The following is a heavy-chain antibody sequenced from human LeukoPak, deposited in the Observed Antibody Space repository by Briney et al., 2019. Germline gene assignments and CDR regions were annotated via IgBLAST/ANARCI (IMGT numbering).Heavy chain of an antibody. CDR1: GGSFSGYY. Sequence: SETLSLTCAVYGGSFSGYYWGWIRQPPGKGLEWIGSIYYSGSTYYNPSLKSRVTISVDTSKNQFSLKLSSVTAADTAVYYCARDQRDYYDSSGYQGNFDYWGQGTLVTVSS. V-gene: IGHV4-34*01. D-gene: IGHD3-22*01. CDR3: ARDQRDYYDSSGYQGNFDY. CDR2: IYYSGST. J-gene: IGHJ4*02.